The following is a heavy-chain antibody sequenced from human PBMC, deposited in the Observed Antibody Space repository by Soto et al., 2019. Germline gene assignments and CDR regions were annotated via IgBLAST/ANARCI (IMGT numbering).Heavy chain of an antibody. CDR1: GYTFSDWY. CDR2: IKPNSGET. Sequence: QVQLVQSGAELRKPGASVKVSCKASGYTFSDWYIHWVRQAPGQGLEWMGWIKPNSGETMFAQKVRGGVSLTTDTSVSTAYMELSNLRSDETVVYFCARQITAPIGVWSGSIHYDHWGQGSQVTVSS. CDR3: ARQITAPIGVWSGSIHYDH. D-gene: IGHD3-3*01. V-gene: IGHV1-2*02. J-gene: IGHJ4*02.